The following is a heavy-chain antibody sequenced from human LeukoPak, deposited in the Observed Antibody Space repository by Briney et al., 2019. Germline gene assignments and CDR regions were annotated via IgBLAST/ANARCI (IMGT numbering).Heavy chain of an antibody. J-gene: IGHJ4*02. CDR2: ISYDGSNK. CDR1: GFTFSTHS. D-gene: IGHD5-12*01. V-gene: IGHV3-30*03. Sequence: GGSLTLSCAASGFTFSTHSMNWVRQAPGKGLEWVAVISYDGSNKYYADSVKGRFTISRDNSKNTLYLQMNSLRAEDTAVYYCARALVATIDYWGQGTLVTVSS. CDR3: ARALVATIDY.